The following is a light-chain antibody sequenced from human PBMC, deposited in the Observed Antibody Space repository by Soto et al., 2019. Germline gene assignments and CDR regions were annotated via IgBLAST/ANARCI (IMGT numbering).Light chain of an antibody. Sequence: EIVLTQSPGTVSLSPGERATLSCRASQSVGSRWLAWYQQKPGQAPRVLLYGGSNRAPGIPDRFSGSGSGTDFTLTISRLEPEYFAVYYCQQYYSSRTFGQGTKVEMK. CDR3: QQYYSSRT. J-gene: IGKJ1*01. V-gene: IGKV3-20*01. CDR1: QSVGSRW. CDR2: GGS.